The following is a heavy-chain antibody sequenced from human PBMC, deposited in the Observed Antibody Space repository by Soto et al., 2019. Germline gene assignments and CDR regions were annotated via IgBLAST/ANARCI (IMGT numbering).Heavy chain of an antibody. V-gene: IGHV4-59*11. Sequence: HSETTYLTCTVCGGSMSSHYWSWIRQPPGKGLEWIGYIYYSGSTNYNPSLKSRVTISVDTSKNQFSLKLSSVTAADTAVYYCARVNWDRWLHWYFDYWGQGTLVTVSS. CDR3: ARVNWDRWLHWYFDY. D-gene: IGHD5-12*01. J-gene: IGHJ4*02. CDR1: GGSMSSHY. CDR2: IYYSGST.